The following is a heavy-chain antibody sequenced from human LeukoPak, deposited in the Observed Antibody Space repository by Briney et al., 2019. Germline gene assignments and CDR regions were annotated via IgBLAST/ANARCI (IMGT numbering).Heavy chain of an antibody. D-gene: IGHD3-10*01. CDR2: ISAYNGNT. V-gene: IGHV1-18*04. CDR1: GYTFTGYY. Sequence: ASVKVSCKASGYTFTGYYMHWVRQAPGQGLEWMGWISAYNGNTNYAQKLQGRVTMTTDTSTSTAYMELRSLRSDDTAVYYCARVYYYGSGSYPWGQGTLVTVSS. CDR3: ARVYYYGSGSYP. J-gene: IGHJ4*02.